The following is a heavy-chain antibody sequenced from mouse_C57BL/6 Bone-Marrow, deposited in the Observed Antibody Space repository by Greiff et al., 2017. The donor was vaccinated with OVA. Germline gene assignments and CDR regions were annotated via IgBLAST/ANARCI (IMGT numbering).Heavy chain of an antibody. J-gene: IGHJ4*01. V-gene: IGHV1-59*01. Sequence: QVQLQQPGAELVRPGTSVKLSCKASGYTFTSYWMHWVKQRPGQGLEWIGVIDPSDSYTNYTQKFKGKATLTVDTSSSTAYMQLSSLTSEDSAVYYCARERDYGSRYYAMDYWGQGTSVTVSS. CDR3: ARERDYGSRYYAMDY. CDR1: GYTFTSYW. CDR2: IDPSDSYT. D-gene: IGHD1-1*01.